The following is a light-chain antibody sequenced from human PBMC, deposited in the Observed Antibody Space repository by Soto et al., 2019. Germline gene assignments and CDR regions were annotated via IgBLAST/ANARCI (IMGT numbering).Light chain of an antibody. CDR1: KNDIGVYDF. CDR3: CSYVGSSTYV. J-gene: IGLJ1*01. V-gene: IGLV2-23*02. Sequence: QSALTQPPSASGSPGQSVTISCTGTKNDIGVYDFVSWYQHHPGKAPRLIIYEVTKRPSGVSNRFSGSKSGNTASLTISGLQAEDEADYYCCSYVGSSTYVFGTGTKVTVL. CDR2: EVT.